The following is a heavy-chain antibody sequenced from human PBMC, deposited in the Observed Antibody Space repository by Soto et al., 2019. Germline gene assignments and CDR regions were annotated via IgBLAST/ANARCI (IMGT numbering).Heavy chain of an antibody. CDR2: IIPIFGTA. V-gene: IGHV1-69*13. CDR1: GGTFSSYA. Sequence: GASVKVSCKASGGTFSSYAISWVRQAPGQGLEWMGGIIPIFGTANYAQKFQGRVTITADESTSTAYMELSSLRSEDTAVYYCARDSPYDFWSGYYTQNAQNWFDPWGQGTLVTVSS. D-gene: IGHD3-3*01. J-gene: IGHJ5*02. CDR3: ARDSPYDFWSGYYTQNAQNWFDP.